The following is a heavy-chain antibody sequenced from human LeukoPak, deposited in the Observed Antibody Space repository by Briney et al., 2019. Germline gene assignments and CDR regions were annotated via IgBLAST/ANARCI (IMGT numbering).Heavy chain of an antibody. Sequence: GASVKVSCKASGYTFTSYDINWVRQATGQGLEWMGWMNPNSGNTGYAQKFQGRVTMTRNTSISTAYMELSSLRSEDTVVYYCARVSLCSSTSCYYYYYMDVWGKGTTVTVSS. CDR1: GYTFTSYD. CDR2: MNPNSGNT. J-gene: IGHJ6*03. D-gene: IGHD2-2*01. CDR3: ARVSLCSSTSCYYYYYMDV. V-gene: IGHV1-8*01.